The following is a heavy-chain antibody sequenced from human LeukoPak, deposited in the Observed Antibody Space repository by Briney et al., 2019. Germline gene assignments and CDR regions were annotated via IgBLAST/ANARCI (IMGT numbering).Heavy chain of an antibody. CDR3: ARLRGNIAFDI. CDR2: IWYDASEK. Sequence: GGSLRLSCAASGFSFSSYGMLWVRQAPGKGLEWVAVIWYDASEKFYADSVKGRFAISRDNSKNTLDLQMSSLRAEDTALYYCARLRGNIAFDIWGQGTMDTVSS. J-gene: IGHJ3*02. CDR1: GFSFSSYG. V-gene: IGHV3-33*01.